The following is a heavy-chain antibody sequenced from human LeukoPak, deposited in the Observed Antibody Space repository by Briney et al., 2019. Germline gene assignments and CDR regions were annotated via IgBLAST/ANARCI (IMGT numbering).Heavy chain of an antibody. V-gene: IGHV1-69*05. CDR1: GGTFSSYA. CDR3: AREVAVAGTFDY. J-gene: IGHJ4*02. Sequence: SVKVSCKASGGTFSSYAISWVRQAPGQGLEWMGGIIPIFGTANYAQKFQGRVTITTDESTSTAYMELSSLRSEDTAVYYCAREVAVAGTFDYWGQGALVTVSS. D-gene: IGHD6-19*01. CDR2: IIPIFGTA.